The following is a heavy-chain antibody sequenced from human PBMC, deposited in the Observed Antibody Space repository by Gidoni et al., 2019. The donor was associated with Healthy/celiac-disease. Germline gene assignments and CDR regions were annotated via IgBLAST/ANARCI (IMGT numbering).Heavy chain of an antibody. Sequence: EVQLVASGGGLVQPGGSLSLSCAASGFTFSSYSMNWVRQAPGKGLEWVSYISSSSSTIYYADSVKGRFTISRDNAKNSLYLQMNSLRAEDTAVYYCARGQWLVRYWGQGTLVTVSS. V-gene: IGHV3-48*01. CDR3: ARGQWLVRY. CDR2: ISSSSSTI. D-gene: IGHD6-19*01. J-gene: IGHJ4*02. CDR1: GFTFSSYS.